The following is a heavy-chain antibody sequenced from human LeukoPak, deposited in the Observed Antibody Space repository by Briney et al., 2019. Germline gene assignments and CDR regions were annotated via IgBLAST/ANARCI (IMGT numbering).Heavy chain of an antibody. CDR1: GFTFSGYS. CDR2: ISSSSSYI. D-gene: IGHD3-10*01. V-gene: IGHV3-21*01. CDR3: ARESITADFGY. J-gene: IGHJ4*02. Sequence: GGSLRLSCAASGFTFSGYSMNWVRQAPGKGLEWVSSISSSSSYIYYADSVKGRFTISRDNAKNSLYLQMNSLRAEDTAVYYCARESITADFGYWGQGTLVTVSS.